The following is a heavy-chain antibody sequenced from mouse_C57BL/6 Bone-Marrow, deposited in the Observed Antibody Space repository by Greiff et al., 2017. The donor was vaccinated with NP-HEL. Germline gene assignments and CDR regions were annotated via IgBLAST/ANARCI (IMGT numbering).Heavy chain of an antibody. CDR1: GYTFTSYW. J-gene: IGHJ4*01. CDR3: AREEYDGSSNFLYYAMDY. V-gene: IGHV1-64*01. CDR2: IHPNSGST. Sequence: QVQLQQPGAELVKPGASVKLSCKASGYTFTSYWMHWVKQRPGQGLEWIGMIHPNSGSTNYNEKFKSKATLTVDKSSSTAYMQLSSLTSEDSAVYYCAREEYDGSSNFLYYAMDYWGQGTSVTVSS. D-gene: IGHD1-1*01.